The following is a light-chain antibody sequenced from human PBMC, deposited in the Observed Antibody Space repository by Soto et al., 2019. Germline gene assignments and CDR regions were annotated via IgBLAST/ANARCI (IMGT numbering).Light chain of an antibody. J-gene: IGKJ2*01. CDR2: GAS. Sequence: EIVLTQSPGTLSLSPGEGATLSCRASQSVSSSSLAWYQQKPGQAPRLLIYGASSRATGIPDRFSGSGSGTDFTLTISRLEPEDFAVYYCQQYGNSPYTFGRGTNLEIK. CDR1: QSVSSSS. V-gene: IGKV3-20*01. CDR3: QQYGNSPYT.